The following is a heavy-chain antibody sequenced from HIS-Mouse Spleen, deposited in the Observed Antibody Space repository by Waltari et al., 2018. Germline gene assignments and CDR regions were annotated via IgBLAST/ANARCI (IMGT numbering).Heavy chain of an antibody. Sequence: QLPLQESGPGLVKPSETLSLTCTVSGGSSSSSSYYWGWIRQPPGKGLEWIGSIYYSGSTYYNPSLKSRVTISVDTSKNQFSLKLSSVTAADTAVYYCAREIPYSSSWYDWYFDLWGRGTLVTVSS. D-gene: IGHD6-13*01. CDR1: GGSSSSSSYY. J-gene: IGHJ2*01. V-gene: IGHV4-39*07. CDR3: AREIPYSSSWYDWYFDL. CDR2: IYYSGST.